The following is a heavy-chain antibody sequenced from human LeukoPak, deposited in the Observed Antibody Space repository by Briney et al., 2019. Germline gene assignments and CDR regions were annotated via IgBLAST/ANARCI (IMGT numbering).Heavy chain of an antibody. Sequence: ASVNVSCKASGYTFTGYYMHWVRQAPGQGLEWMGCINPNSGGTNYAQKFQGRVTMTRDTSISTAYMELSRLRSDDTAVYYCARERVDRAMTYYMDVWGKGTTVTISS. CDR2: INPNSGGT. D-gene: IGHD5-18*01. J-gene: IGHJ6*03. CDR1: GYTFTGYY. CDR3: ARERVDRAMTYYMDV. V-gene: IGHV1-2*02.